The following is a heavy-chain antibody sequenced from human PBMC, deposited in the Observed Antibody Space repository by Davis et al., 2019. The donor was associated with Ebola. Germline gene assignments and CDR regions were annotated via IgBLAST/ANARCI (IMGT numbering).Heavy chain of an antibody. D-gene: IGHD1-1*01. CDR1: GGSFSGYY. CDR3: ARHATGSRRGMDV. V-gene: IGHV4-59*08. CDR2: IDYSGST. J-gene: IGHJ6*02. Sequence: SETLSLTCAVYGGSFSGYYWSWIRQPPGKGLEWIGYIDYSGSTNYNPSLKSRVTISVDTSKNQFSLKVSSVTAADTAIYYCARHATGSRRGMDVWGQGTTVTVSS.